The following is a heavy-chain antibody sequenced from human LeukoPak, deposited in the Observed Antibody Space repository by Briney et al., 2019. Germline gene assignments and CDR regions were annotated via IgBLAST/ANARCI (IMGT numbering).Heavy chain of an antibody. V-gene: IGHV4-59*12. CDR1: GDSMTSMRRYS. CDR3: ARDWGIRTTEYNAFDM. CDR2: ISYGGST. J-gene: IGHJ3*02. D-gene: IGHD2/OR15-2a*01. Sequence: PSETLSLTCTVSGDSMTSMRRYSWSWIRQAPGKGLEWIGSISYGGSTNYTPTLKSRVAISVDTSQNQFSLKLMSVTAADTAVYSCARDWGIRTTEYNAFDMWGRGTMVTVSS.